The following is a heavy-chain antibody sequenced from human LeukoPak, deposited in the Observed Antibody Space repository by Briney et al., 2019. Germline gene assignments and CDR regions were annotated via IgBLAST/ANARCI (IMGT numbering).Heavy chain of an antibody. CDR2: IYPGDSDT. Sequence: GESLKISCKGSGYSFSSYWIGWVRQMPGKGLEWMGIIYPGDSDTTYSPSFQGQVTISADKSISTAYLQWSSLEASDTAMYFCARSGYDYFYYYAMDIWGKGTTVTASS. V-gene: IGHV5-51*01. CDR1: GYSFSSYW. D-gene: IGHD5-12*01. J-gene: IGHJ6*04. CDR3: ARSGYDYFYYYAMDI.